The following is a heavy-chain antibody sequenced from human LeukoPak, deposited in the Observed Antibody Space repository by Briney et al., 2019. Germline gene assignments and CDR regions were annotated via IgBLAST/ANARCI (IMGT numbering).Heavy chain of an antibody. J-gene: IGHJ4*02. CDR1: GGSISSGDYY. Sequence: SETLSLTCTVSGGSISSGDYYWSWIRQPPGKGLEWIGYIYYSGSTYYNPSLKSRVTISVDTSKNQFSLKLSSVTAADTAVYYCARAVQLERRDYFDYWGQGTLVTVSS. V-gene: IGHV4-30-4*01. CDR2: IYYSGST. CDR3: ARAVQLERRDYFDY. D-gene: IGHD1-1*01.